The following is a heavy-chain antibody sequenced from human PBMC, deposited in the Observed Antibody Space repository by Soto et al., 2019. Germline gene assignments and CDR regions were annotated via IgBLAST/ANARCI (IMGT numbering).Heavy chain of an antibody. Sequence: SETLSLTCTVSGGSVSSGNYYWSWIRQPPGKGLEWIGFIYYTGSTSYNPSLKSRVTVSLDTSKNQFSLKLSSVTAADTAVYYCASALYCSGGSCSFDPWGQGTLVTAPQ. D-gene: IGHD2-15*01. J-gene: IGHJ5*02. CDR3: ASALYCSGGSCSFDP. CDR2: IYYTGST. CDR1: GGSVSSGNYY. V-gene: IGHV4-61*01.